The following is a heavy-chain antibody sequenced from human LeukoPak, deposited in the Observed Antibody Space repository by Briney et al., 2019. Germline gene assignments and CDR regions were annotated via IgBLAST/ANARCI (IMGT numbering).Heavy chain of an antibody. CDR3: ARDQYDTWSRRGNFDS. CDR2: IKGDGSHT. CDR1: GFTSSSFY. V-gene: IGHV3-74*01. D-gene: IGHD3-3*01. J-gene: IGHJ4*02. Sequence: GGSLRLSCAASGFTSSSFYMEWVRQAPGKGLEWVSRIKGDGSHTTYADSVKGRFTISRDNPKNTLYLQMNYLRAEDTAVFYCARDQYDTWSRRGNFDSWGQGTLVIVSS.